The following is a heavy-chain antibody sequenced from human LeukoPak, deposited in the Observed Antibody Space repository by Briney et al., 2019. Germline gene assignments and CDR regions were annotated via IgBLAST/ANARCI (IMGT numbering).Heavy chain of an antibody. CDR3: ARAVYCSGGGCFWYFDL. V-gene: IGHV3-21*01. J-gene: IGHJ2*01. Sequence: EGSLRLSCAASGISFSNYSMNWVRQAPGKGLEWVSLISSSSRFIYYGDSVKGRFTISRDNAKKSLYPQMNSLRAEDTAVYYCARAVYCSGGGCFWYFDLWGRGTLVTVSS. CDR1: GISFSNYS. D-gene: IGHD2-15*01. CDR2: ISSSSRFI.